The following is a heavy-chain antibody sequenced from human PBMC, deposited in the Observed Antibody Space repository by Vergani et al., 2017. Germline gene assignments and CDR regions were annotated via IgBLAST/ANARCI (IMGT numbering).Heavy chain of an antibody. CDR3: AKVSDNEAGFDS. Sequence: VQLLESGGDLVQPGGSLRLSCTASGFTFRSYGMHWVRQAPGKGLEWVAVISYDGGFEYYGDSVKGRFSISRDNSRNTLYLQMNSLRSEDTAVYYCAKVSDNEAGFDSWGQGALVTVSS. CDR1: GFTFRSYG. D-gene: IGHD6-19*01. J-gene: IGHJ4*02. CDR2: ISYDGGFE. V-gene: IGHV3-30*18.